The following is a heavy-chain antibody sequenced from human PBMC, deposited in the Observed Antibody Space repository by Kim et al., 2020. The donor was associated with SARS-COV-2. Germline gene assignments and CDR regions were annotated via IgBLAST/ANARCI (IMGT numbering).Heavy chain of an antibody. CDR1: GYTLTELS. CDR3: ATTYYDSSGYYSWFDP. Sequence: ASVKVSCKVSGYTLTELSMHWVRQAPGKGLEWMGGFDPEDGETIYAQKFQGRVTMTEDTSTDTAYMELSSLRSEDTAVYYCATTYYDSSGYYSWFDPWGQGTLVTVSS. D-gene: IGHD3-22*01. CDR2: FDPEDGET. J-gene: IGHJ5*02. V-gene: IGHV1-24*01.